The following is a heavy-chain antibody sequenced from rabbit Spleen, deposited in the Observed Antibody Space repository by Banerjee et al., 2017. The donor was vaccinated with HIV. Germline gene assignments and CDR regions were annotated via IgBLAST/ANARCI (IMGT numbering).Heavy chain of an antibody. Sequence: QQQLEESGGGLVKPGGTLTLTCKASGFSLFSYWMCWVRQAPGKGLDLIGCIYAGDGSTDYANWVNGRFTISKTSSTVDLKMTSLTAADTATYFCARDLDSVIGWNFGWWGQGTLVTVS. J-gene: IGHJ4*01. CDR1: GFSLFSYW. D-gene: IGHD1-1*01. CDR3: ARDLDSVIGWNFGW. CDR2: IYAGDGST. V-gene: IGHV1S42*01.